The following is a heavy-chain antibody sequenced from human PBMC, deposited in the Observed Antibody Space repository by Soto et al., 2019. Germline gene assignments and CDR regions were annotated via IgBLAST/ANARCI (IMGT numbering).Heavy chain of an antibody. J-gene: IGHJ5*02. D-gene: IGHD1-26*01. CDR3: ASWELLNWFDP. Sequence: EVQLLESGGGLVQPGGSLRLSCAASGFTFSSSAMSWVRQAPGKGLEWVSSISGSGDSTYYADSVKGRFTISRDNANNRLYLQTSSLRAEDTAVYYCASWELLNWFDPWGQGTLVTVSS. V-gene: IGHV3-23*01. CDR1: GFTFSSSA. CDR2: ISGSGDST.